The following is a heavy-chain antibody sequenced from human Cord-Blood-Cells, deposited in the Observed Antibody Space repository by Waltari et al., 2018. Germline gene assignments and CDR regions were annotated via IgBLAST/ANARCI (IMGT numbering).Heavy chain of an antibody. CDR3: ARAVERWYYYYGMDV. V-gene: IGHV3-30*04. D-gene: IGHD1-1*01. J-gene: IGHJ6*02. Sequence: QAQLVESGGGVVEPGRSLRLSWAASAFTFSRYAMHWVRQAPGKGLEWVAVISYDGSNTYYADSVKGRFTISRDNSKNTLYLQMNSLRAEDTAVYYCARAVERWYYYYGMDVWGQGTTVTVSS. CDR1: AFTFSRYA. CDR2: ISYDGSNT.